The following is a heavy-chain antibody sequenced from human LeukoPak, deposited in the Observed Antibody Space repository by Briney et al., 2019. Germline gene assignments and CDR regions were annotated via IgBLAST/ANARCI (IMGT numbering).Heavy chain of an antibody. Sequence: SGPTLVKPTQTLTLTCTFSGVSLSTGGVGVAWIRQPPGKALEWLALISWDDDKRYSPPLESRLTITKHTPKNQVVLTMTNMDPVDTATYYCARQRSFYFDYWGQGTLVTVSS. CDR1: GVSLSTGGVG. D-gene: IGHD3-16*02. V-gene: IGHV2-5*02. J-gene: IGHJ4*02. CDR2: ISWDDDK. CDR3: ARQRSFYFDY.